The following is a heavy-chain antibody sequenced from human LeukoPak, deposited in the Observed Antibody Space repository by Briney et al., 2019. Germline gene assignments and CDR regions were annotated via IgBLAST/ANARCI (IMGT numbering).Heavy chain of an antibody. CDR1: GGSISSGSYY. CDR2: IYTSGST. Sequence: PSETLSLTCTVSGGSISSGSYYWSWIRRPAGKGLEWIGRIYTSGSTNYNPSLKSRVTISVDTSKNQFSLKLSSVTAADTAVYYCARDGLREDDAFDIWGQGTMVTVSS. D-gene: IGHD3-10*01. V-gene: IGHV4-61*02. J-gene: IGHJ3*02. CDR3: ARDGLREDDAFDI.